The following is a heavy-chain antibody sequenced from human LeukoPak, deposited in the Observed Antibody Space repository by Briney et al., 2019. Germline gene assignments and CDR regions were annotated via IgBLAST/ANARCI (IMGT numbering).Heavy chain of an antibody. CDR2: IYDGGNT. Sequence: GGSLRLSCGASGFTVSSNYMGWVRQAPGKGLEWVSGIYDGGNTYYGDSVKGRFIISRDNSKNTLYLQMSSLRFEDTAVYYCARGGYDMFLGGQGTTVTVSS. D-gene: IGHD3-22*01. V-gene: IGHV3-66*01. CDR3: ARGGYDMFL. J-gene: IGHJ6*02. CDR1: GFTVSSNY.